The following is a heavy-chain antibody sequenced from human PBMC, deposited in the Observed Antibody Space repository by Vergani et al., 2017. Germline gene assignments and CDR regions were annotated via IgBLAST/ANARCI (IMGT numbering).Heavy chain of an antibody. J-gene: IGHJ6*03. D-gene: IGHD3-3*01. CDR3: ARVAYDFWSGYYLYYYYMDV. Sequence: QVQLVQSGAEVKKPGSSVKVSCKASGGTFSSYAINWVRQATGQGLEWMGWMNPNSGNTGYAQKFQGRVTMTRNTSISTAYMELSSLRSEDTAVYYCARVAYDFWSGYYLYYYYMDVWGKGTTVTVSS. CDR1: GGTFSSYA. CDR2: MNPNSGNT. V-gene: IGHV1-8*02.